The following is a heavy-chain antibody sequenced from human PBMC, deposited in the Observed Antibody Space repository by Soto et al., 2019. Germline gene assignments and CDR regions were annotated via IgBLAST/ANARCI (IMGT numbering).Heavy chain of an antibody. V-gene: IGHV4-59*01. J-gene: IGHJ4*02. CDR2: IYYSGST. D-gene: IGHD4-17*01. CDR3: ARDPGHGDYYYYFDY. CDR1: GGSIGSYY. Sequence: SETLCLTYTVSGGSIGSYYWSWIRQPPGKGLEWIGYIYYSGSTNYNPSLKSRVTISVDTSKNLFSLTLSYVTAADTAVYYCARDPGHGDYYYYFDYWGQGTLVTVSS.